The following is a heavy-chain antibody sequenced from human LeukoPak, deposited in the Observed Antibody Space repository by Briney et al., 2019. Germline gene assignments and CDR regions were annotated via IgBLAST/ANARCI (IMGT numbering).Heavy chain of an antibody. CDR3: ARGLGSGWNFDY. CDR2: INPNSGGT. V-gene: IGHV1-2*02. J-gene: IGHJ4*02. Sequence: ASVKVSCTASGYTFTGYYMHWVRQAPGQGLEWMGWINPNSGGTNYAQKFQGRVTMTRDTSISTAYMELSRLRSDDTAVYYCARGLGSGWNFDYWGQGTLVTVSS. D-gene: IGHD6-19*01. CDR1: GYTFTGYY.